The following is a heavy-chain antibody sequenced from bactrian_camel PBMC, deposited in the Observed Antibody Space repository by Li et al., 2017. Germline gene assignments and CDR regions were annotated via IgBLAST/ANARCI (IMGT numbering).Heavy chain of an antibody. V-gene: IGHV3S40*01. CDR2: IGAGGNMA. CDR1: GFIFSDYA. CDR3: VTSAFSY. J-gene: IGHJ6*01. Sequence: DVQLVESGGGLVQPGGSLTLSCTASGFIFSDYAMSWVRRIPGKGVEWVGSIGAGGNMALYWRSVKGRFTISRDNAKNTVSLQLNNLKPEDTAMYFCVTSAFSYWGQGTQVTVS.